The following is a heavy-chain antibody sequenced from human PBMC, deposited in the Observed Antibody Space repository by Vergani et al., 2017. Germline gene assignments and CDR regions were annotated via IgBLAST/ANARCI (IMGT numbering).Heavy chain of an antibody. CDR2: ISSSSSYI. Sequence: VQLVESGGGVVQPGRSLRLSCAASGFTFSSYSMNWVRQAPGKGLEWVSSISSSSSYIYYADSVKGRFTISRDNAKNSLYLQMNSLRAEDTAVYYCARDAGRLVPEYFQHWGQGTLVTVSS. V-gene: IGHV3-21*01. CDR1: GFTFSSYS. J-gene: IGHJ1*01. CDR3: ARDAGRLVPEYFQH. D-gene: IGHD6-19*01.